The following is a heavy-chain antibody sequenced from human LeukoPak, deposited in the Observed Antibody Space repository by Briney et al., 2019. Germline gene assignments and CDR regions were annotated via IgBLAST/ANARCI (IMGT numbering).Heavy chain of an antibody. Sequence: GASVTVSCMASGYTFTGYYMHWVRQAPGQGLEWMGWINPNSGGTNYAQKFRGRVTMTRDMSTSTAYVELSSLRSEDTAVYYCAAAQDYYDSSGYYYPLLFDYWGQGTLVTVSS. J-gene: IGHJ4*02. CDR3: AAAQDYYDSSGYYYPLLFDY. V-gene: IGHV1-2*02. CDR2: INPNSGGT. D-gene: IGHD3-22*01. CDR1: GYTFTGYY.